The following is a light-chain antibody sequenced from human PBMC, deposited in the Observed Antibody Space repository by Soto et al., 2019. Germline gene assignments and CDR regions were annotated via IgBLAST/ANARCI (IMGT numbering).Light chain of an antibody. J-gene: IGKJ1*01. CDR2: LAS. Sequence: EIVMTQCPATLAVSPGGTATLSCRASQSLGGNLAWYQRNPGQGPSLLSFLASGRATATPDRASGSGSGPDFTLTISRLEPEDFAVYYCQQYGSLSWTFGQGTKVDIK. V-gene: IGKV3-20*01. CDR3: QQYGSLSWT. CDR1: QSLGGN.